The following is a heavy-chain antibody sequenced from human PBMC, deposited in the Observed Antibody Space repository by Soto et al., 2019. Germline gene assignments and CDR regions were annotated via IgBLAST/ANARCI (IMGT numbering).Heavy chain of an antibody. J-gene: IGHJ4*02. CDR3: ARARAGFLESFDV. Sequence: QVQLVESGGGVVQPGRSLRLSCAASGFPFGTYGMHWVRQAPGKGLEWVAVIWHDGSTEYYAVSVEGRFTISRDNSKHPLPLQMNGLRADDPAVSYCARARAGFLESFDVWGRGTLVTVSP. CDR1: GFPFGTYG. V-gene: IGHV3-33*01. D-gene: IGHD3-3*01. CDR2: IWHDGSTE.